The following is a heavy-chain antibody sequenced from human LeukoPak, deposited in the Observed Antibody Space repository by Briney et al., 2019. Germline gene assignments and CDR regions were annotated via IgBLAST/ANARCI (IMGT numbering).Heavy chain of an antibody. Sequence: GGSLRLSCAVSGFSFRSYSMDWVRQAPGKGLEWVSSITGSSSYISYADSVKGRFTISRDNAENSLFLQMNSLRPEDTAVYFCARDTLEGGETFDSWGQGTLVTVSS. CDR3: ARDTLEGGETFDS. V-gene: IGHV3-21*01. J-gene: IGHJ4*02. CDR1: GFSFRSYS. CDR2: ITGSSSYI. D-gene: IGHD1-1*01.